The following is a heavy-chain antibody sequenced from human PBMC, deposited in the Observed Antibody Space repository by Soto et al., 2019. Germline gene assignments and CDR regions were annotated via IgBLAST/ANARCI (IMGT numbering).Heavy chain of an antibody. Sequence: EVQLVESGGGLVQPGGSLRLSCAASGFTFNSHTMNWVRQAPGKGLEWLSYISDSSVSIYYADSVKGRFTVSRDNAKNSLYLQMNRLRAEDTAVYYCTRELGATGYWGQGSLVNVSS. D-gene: IGHD1-26*01. J-gene: IGHJ4*02. CDR2: ISDSSVSI. CDR3: TRELGATGY. V-gene: IGHV3-48*04. CDR1: GFTFNSHT.